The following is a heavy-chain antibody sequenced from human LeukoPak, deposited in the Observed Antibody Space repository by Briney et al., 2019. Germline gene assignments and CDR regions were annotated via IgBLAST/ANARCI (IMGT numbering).Heavy chain of an antibody. Sequence: PSETLSLTCTVSGGSISSYYWSWIRQPPGKGLEWIGYVYYSGSTDYNPSLKSRVTISVDTSKNQFSLKLSSVTAADTAVYYSARDRRHSGSYSIYDYWGQGTLVTVSS. CDR2: VYYSGST. J-gene: IGHJ4*02. CDR3: ARDRRHSGSYSIYDY. V-gene: IGHV4-59*01. CDR1: GGSISSYY. D-gene: IGHD1-26*01.